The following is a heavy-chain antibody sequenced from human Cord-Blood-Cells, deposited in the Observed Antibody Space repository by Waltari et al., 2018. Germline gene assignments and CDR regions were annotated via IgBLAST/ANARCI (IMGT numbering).Heavy chain of an antibody. CDR2: IYWNDDK. J-gene: IGHJ2*01. CDR1: GFSLSTSGVG. V-gene: IGHV2-5*01. CDR3: AHRVANWYFDL. Sequence: QITLKESGPTLVKPTQTLTLTCTFSGFSLSTSGVGVGWIRQPPGKALEWLALIYWNDDKRYSPSLKSRLTITKDTSKNQVVLTMTNMGPVDTATYYCAHRVANWYFDLWGRGTLVTVSS.